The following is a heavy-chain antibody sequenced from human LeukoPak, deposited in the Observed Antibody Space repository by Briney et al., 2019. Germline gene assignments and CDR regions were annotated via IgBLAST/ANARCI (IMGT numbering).Heavy chain of an antibody. J-gene: IGHJ4*02. CDR3: ASKGATYSSSWYYFDY. D-gene: IGHD6-13*01. Sequence: PSETLSLTCTVSGGSISSGSYYWGWIRQPPGKGREWIGSIYYSGSTYYNPSLKSRVTISVDTSKNQFSLKLSSVTAADTAVYYCASKGATYSSSWYYFDYWGQGTLVTVSS. V-gene: IGHV4-39*01. CDR1: GGSISSGSYY. CDR2: IYYSGST.